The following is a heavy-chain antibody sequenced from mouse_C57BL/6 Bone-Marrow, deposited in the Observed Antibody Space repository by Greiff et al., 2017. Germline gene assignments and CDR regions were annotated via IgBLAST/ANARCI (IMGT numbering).Heavy chain of an antibody. V-gene: IGHV7-3*01. CDR2: IRNRANGYTT. Sequence: EVMLVESGGGLVQPGGSLSLSCAASGFTFTDYYMSWVRQPPGKALEWLGFIRNRANGYTTEYSASVKGRFTISRDNSQSILYLHRSALRAEDSAAYYCARYYYGSSSYYFDYWGQGTTLTVSS. CDR3: ARYYYGSSSYYFDY. J-gene: IGHJ2*01. D-gene: IGHD1-1*01. CDR1: GFTFTDYY.